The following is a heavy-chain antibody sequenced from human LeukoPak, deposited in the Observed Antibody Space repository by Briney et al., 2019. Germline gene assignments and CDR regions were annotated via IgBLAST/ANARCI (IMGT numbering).Heavy chain of an antibody. V-gene: IGHV3-48*04. CDR2: INSTSSAI. CDR1: GFTFSSYN. D-gene: IGHD4-17*01. J-gene: IGHJ4*02. Sequence: PGGSLRLSCAASGFTFSSYNMNWVRLAPGKGLEWVSYINSTSSAIYYADSVMGRSTISRDNAKNSLYLQMNSLRADDTAVYYCAREGSDGDYLDYWGQGTLVTVSS. CDR3: AREGSDGDYLDY.